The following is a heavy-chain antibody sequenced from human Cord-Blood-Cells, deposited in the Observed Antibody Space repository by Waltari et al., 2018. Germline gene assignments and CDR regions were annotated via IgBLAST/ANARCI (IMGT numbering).Heavy chain of an antibody. Sequence: QVQLQQWGAGLLKPSETLSLTCAVYGGSFSGYYWSWIRQPPGKGLEWIGEINHSGSTNYNPSLKSRVTISVDTSKNQFSLKLSSVTAAATAVYYCARAVSQVHWYFDLWGRGTLVTVSS. V-gene: IGHV4-34*01. CDR2: INHSGST. CDR3: ARAVSQVHWYFDL. CDR1: GGSFSGYY. D-gene: IGHD1-1*01. J-gene: IGHJ2*01.